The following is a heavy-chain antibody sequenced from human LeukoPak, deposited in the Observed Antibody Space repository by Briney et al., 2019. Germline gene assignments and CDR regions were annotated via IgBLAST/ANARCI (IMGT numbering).Heavy chain of an antibody. J-gene: IGHJ6*03. CDR2: MNPNSGNT. Sequence: ASVKVSCKASGYTFTSYDINWVRQATGQGLEWMGWMNPNSGNTGYAQKFQGRVTITRNTSISTAYMELSSLRSEDTAVYYCARGTKNDYSNYDYYYYYMDVWGKGTTVTVSS. CDR3: ARGTKNDYSNYDYYYYYMDV. CDR1: GYTFTSYD. D-gene: IGHD4-11*01. V-gene: IGHV1-8*03.